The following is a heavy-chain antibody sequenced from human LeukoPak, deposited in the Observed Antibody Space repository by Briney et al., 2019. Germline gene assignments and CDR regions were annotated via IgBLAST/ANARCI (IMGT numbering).Heavy chain of an antibody. V-gene: IGHV7-4-1*02. Sequence: ASVKVSCKASGYTFTTYAINWVRQAPGQGLEWMGWIDTSTGNPTYAQGFTGQFVFSLDTSVNTAYLQINSLKAEDTAMYYCARDNYGAEEGIGSSLVWLDPWGQGTLVTVSS. CDR1: GYTFTTYA. D-gene: IGHD6-13*01. CDR2: IDTSTGNP. J-gene: IGHJ5*02. CDR3: ARDNYGAEEGIGSSLVWLDP.